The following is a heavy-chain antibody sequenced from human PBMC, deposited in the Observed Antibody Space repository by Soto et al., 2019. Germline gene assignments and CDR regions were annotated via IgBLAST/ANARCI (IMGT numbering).Heavy chain of an antibody. V-gene: IGHV3-33*01. D-gene: IGHD3-22*01. CDR2: IWYDGIRK. J-gene: IGHJ5*02. CDR1: GFTFSTHG. CDR3: ARDTDSSSHYSRFDP. Sequence: VQLVESGGGVVQPGRSLRLSCAASGFTFSTHGIHWVRQAPGKGLEWVAVIWYDGIRKYYADSVKGRFTISRDNSKNTVYLQMDSLRVEDTAVYYCARDTDSSSHYSRFDPWGQGTLVTVSP.